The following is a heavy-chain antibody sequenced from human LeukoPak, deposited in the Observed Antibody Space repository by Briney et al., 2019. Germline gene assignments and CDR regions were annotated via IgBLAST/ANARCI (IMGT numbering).Heavy chain of an antibody. J-gene: IGHJ4*02. V-gene: IGHV3-21*01. CDR2: ISSSSSYI. CDR3: AGSPYSSNPSFDY. CDR1: GFTFSSYS. Sequence: GGSLRLSCAASGFTFSSYSMNWVRQAPGKGLEWVSSISSSSSYIYYADSVKGRFTISRDNAKNSLYLQMNSLRAEDTAVYYCAGSPYSSNPSFDYWGQGTLVTVSS. D-gene: IGHD6-19*01.